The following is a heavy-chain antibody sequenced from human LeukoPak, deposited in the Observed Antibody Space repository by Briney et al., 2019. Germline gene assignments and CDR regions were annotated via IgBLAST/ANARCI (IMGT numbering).Heavy chain of an antibody. Sequence: ASVKVSCKASGYTFIRYGITWVRQAPGQGLEWMAWISPYNGNTKYAQKFQGRVTMTTDTSTSTAYMELSSLRSEDTAVYYCATGLWFGKYLDVWGKGTTVTISS. D-gene: IGHD3-10*01. CDR2: ISPYNGNT. V-gene: IGHV1-18*01. J-gene: IGHJ6*04. CDR1: GYTFIRYG. CDR3: ATGLWFGKYLDV.